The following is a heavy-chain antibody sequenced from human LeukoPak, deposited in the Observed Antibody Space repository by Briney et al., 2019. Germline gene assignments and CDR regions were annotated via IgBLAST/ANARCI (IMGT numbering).Heavy chain of an antibody. CDR3: ARARGYNHGPQDYYFDY. V-gene: IGHV3-48*02. CDR2: IRSSSSTM. CDR1: GFSFSSYG. J-gene: IGHJ4*02. Sequence: GGSLRLSCAASGFSFSSYGMSWVRQAPGKGLEWVSYIRSSSSTMYYADSVKGRCTISRDNAKSSLYLQMSSLRDEDTAVYYCARARGYNHGPQDYYFDYWGQGTLVTVSS. D-gene: IGHD5-18*01.